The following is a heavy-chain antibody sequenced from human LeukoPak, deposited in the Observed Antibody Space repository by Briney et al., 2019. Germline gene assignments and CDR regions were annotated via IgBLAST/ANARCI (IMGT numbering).Heavy chain of an antibody. CDR1: GFTINSDY. Sequence: PGGSLRLSCAASGFTINSDYMSWVRQAPGKGLEWVAAIYSGGTKYYADSVKGRFTISRDNSKNTLYLQMNSLRAEDTAVYYCARERSGSGSYPFDYWGQGTLVTVSS. CDR2: IYSGGTK. V-gene: IGHV3-53*01. J-gene: IGHJ4*02. CDR3: ARERSGSGSYPFDY. D-gene: IGHD3-10*01.